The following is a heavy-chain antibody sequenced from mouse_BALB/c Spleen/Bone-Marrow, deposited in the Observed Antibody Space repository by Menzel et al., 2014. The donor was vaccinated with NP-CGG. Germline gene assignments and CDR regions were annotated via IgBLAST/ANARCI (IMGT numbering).Heavy chain of an antibody. J-gene: IGHJ2*01. CDR2: ISSGGSYT. CDR3: VRRVQLDY. V-gene: IGHV5-9*02. CDR1: GFAFSSYD. Sequence: DVHLVESGGGLVKPGGSLKLSCAASGFAFSSYDMSWVRQTPEKRLEWAATISSGGSYTYYPDSVKGRFTISRDNARNTLYLQMSSLRSEDTALYYCVRRVQLDYWGQGTTLTVSS.